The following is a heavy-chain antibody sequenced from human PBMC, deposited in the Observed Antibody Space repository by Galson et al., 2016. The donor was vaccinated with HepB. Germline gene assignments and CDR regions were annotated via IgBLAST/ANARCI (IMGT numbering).Heavy chain of an antibody. CDR1: GFAFSSYA. D-gene: IGHD3-10*01. CDR2: ISGNGQNT. J-gene: IGHJ4*02. V-gene: IGHV3-23*01. Sequence: SLRLSCAASGFAFSSYAVTWVRQAPGKGLEWVSSISGNGQNTYYGDSVTGRFTISRDNSKNTLYLQMNTLSAEDTAIYYCTGVGPSGYYFDYWGQGALVTVSS. CDR3: TGVGPSGYYFDY.